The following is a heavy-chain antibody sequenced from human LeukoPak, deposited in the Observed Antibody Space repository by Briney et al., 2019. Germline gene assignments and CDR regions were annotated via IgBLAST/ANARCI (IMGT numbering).Heavy chain of an antibody. J-gene: IGHJ3*02. Sequence: SLRLSCAASGFTFDDYAMHWVRQAPGKGLEWVSGISWNSGSIGYADSVKGRFTISRDNAKNSLYLQMSSLRAEDTALYYCAKDMGPLIQLNAFDIWGQGTMVTVSS. CDR3: AKDMGPLIQLNAFDI. CDR1: GFTFDDYA. D-gene: IGHD2-2*01. CDR2: ISWNSGSI. V-gene: IGHV3-9*01.